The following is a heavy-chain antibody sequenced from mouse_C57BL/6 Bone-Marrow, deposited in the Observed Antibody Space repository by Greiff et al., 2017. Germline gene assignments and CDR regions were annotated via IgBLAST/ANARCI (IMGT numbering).Heavy chain of an antibody. D-gene: IGHD2-4*01. V-gene: IGHV1-15*01. CDR2: IDPETGGT. CDR3: TRSTGGLPFAY. CDR1: GYTFTDYE. Sequence: QVQLQQSGAELVRPGASVTLSCKASGYTFTDYEMHWVKQTPVHGLEWIGAIDPETGGTAYNQKFKGKAILTADKSSSTAYMELRSLTSEDSAVYCCTRSTGGLPFAYWGQGTLVTVSA. J-gene: IGHJ3*01.